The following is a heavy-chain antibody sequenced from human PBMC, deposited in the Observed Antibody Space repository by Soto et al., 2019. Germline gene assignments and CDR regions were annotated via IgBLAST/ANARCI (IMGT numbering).Heavy chain of an antibody. CDR3: AKDFMVRGVIKGYFDY. CDR1: GFTFSSYA. CDR2: ISGSGGST. D-gene: IGHD3-10*01. V-gene: IGHV3-23*01. Sequence: GGSLRLSCAASGFTFSSYAMSWVRQAPGKGLEWVSAISGSGGSTYYADSVKGRFTISRDNSKNTLYLQMNSLRAEDTAVYYCAKDFMVRGVIKGYFDYWGQGTLVTVSS. J-gene: IGHJ4*02.